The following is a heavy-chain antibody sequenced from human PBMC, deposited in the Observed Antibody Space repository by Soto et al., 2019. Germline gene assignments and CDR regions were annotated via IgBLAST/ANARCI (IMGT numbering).Heavy chain of an antibody. D-gene: IGHD6-19*01. CDR3: AKDLAVAGPTPKGHYYYGMDV. V-gene: IGHV3-30*18. CDR1: GFTFSSYG. J-gene: IGHJ6*02. CDR2: ISYDGSNK. Sequence: QVQLVESGGGVVQPGRSLRLSCAASGFTFSSYGMHWVRQAPGKGLEWVAVISYDGSNKYYADSVKGRFTISRDNSKNTLYLQMNSLRAEDTAVYYCAKDLAVAGPTPKGHYYYGMDVWGQGTTVTVSS.